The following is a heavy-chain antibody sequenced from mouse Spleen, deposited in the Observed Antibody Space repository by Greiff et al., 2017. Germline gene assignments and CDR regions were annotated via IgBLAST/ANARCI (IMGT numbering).Heavy chain of an antibody. D-gene: IGHD4-1*01. CDR3: ARGGLGRGYFDV. J-gene: IGHJ1*03. V-gene: IGHV3-1*01. CDR2: ISYSGST. CDR1: GYSITSGYD. Sequence: VQLKQSGPGMVKPSQSLSLTCTVTGYSITSGYDWHWIRHFPGNKLEWMGYISYSGSTNYNPSLKSRISITHDTSKNHFFLKLNSVTTEDTATYYCARGGLGRGYFDVWGTGTTVTVSS.